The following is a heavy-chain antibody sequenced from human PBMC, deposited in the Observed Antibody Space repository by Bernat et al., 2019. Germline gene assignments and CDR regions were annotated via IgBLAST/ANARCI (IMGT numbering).Heavy chain of an antibody. CDR2: ISGNGIDT. J-gene: IGHJ4*02. Sequence: EVQLMESGGGLVQPGGSLRLSCSGSGFTFSNQGINWVPQGPGKGLEWVSGISGNGIDTYYADSVKGRFTSSRDNSKNTMYLQLNSPRAEDTAVYYCAKSATGTTFGSHYWGQGTLVTVSS. CDR1: GFTFSNQG. V-gene: IGHV3-23*01. D-gene: IGHD1-7*01. CDR3: AKSATGTTFGSHY.